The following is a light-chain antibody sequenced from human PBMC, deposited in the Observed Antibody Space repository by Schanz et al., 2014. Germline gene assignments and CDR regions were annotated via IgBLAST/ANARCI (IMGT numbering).Light chain of an antibody. J-gene: IGLJ1*01. V-gene: IGLV3-9*01. CDR1: NIGSKN. CDR3: QVWDSSTALV. CDR2: RDS. Sequence: SYELTQPLSVSVALGQTARITCGGTNIGSKNVHWYQQKPGQAPVLVIYRDSNRPSGIPERFSGSNSGNTATLTISRAQAGDEADYSCQVWDSSTALVFGTGTKLTVL.